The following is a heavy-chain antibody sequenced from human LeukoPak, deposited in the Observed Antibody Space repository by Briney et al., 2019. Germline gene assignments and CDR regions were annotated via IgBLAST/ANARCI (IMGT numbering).Heavy chain of an antibody. CDR2: ISYDGTST. D-gene: IGHD6-13*01. J-gene: IGHJ5*02. CDR1: GFTFSNYW. Sequence: GGSLTLSCAVSGFTFSNYWMHWVRQAPGKGLVWVSCISYDGTSTNYADSVKGRFSISRDNARNTLYLHMNSLRVEDTAVYYCARDRKQQLVNWFDPWGQGTLVTVSS. CDR3: ARDRKQQLVNWFDP. V-gene: IGHV3-74*01.